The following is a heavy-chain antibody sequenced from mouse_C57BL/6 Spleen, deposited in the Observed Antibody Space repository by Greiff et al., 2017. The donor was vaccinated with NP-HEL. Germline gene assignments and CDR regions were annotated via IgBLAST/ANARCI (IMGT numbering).Heavy chain of an antibody. J-gene: IGHJ2*01. D-gene: IGHD1-1*01. V-gene: IGHV1-72*01. CDR2: IAPNSGGT. CDR1: GYTFTSYW. CDR3: ARSDDYYGSSFDY. Sequence: QVQLQQPGAELVKPGASVKLSCKASGYTFTSYWMHWVKQRPGRGLEWIGRIAPNSGGTKYNEKFKSKATLTVDKPSSTAYMQLSSLTSEDSAVYYCARSDDYYGSSFDYWGQGTTLTVSS.